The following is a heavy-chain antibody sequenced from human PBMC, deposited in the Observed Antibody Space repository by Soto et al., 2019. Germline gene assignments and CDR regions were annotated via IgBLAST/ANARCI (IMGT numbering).Heavy chain of an antibody. CDR2: VSGGGGST. D-gene: IGHD3-9*01. CDR1: GFSFAGYA. Sequence: EVYLSESGGGLVQPGGSLRLSCAASGFSFAGYAVAWVHQAPGKGLEWVSTVSGGGGSTYYADSVKGRFTISRDNSGNTVYLQMNSLNAGDTALYYCAKTESFNGYYNAFDSWGQGTRVTVSS. J-gene: IGHJ4*02. CDR3: AKTESFNGYYNAFDS. V-gene: IGHV3-23*01.